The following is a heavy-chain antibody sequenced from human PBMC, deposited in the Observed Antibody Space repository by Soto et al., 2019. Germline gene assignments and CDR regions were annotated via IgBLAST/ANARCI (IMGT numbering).Heavy chain of an antibody. V-gene: IGHV1-2*02. CDR3: ARVEDRYVCFVDY. Sequence: ASGKVSCKASGYTFTGCYMHWVRQAPGQGLEWMGWINPNSGGTNYAQKFQGRVTVTRDTSIRTAYMELSGLRSDDTAVYYCARVEDRYVCFVDYWGKRNKVTVSA. D-gene: IGHD3-10*02. J-gene: IGHJ4*02. CDR2: INPNSGGT. CDR1: GYTFTGCY.